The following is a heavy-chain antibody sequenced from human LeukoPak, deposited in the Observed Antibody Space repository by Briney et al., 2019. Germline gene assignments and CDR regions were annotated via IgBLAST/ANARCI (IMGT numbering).Heavy chain of an antibody. J-gene: IGHJ4*02. Sequence: PGGSLRLSCAASGFTFSSYWMSWVRQAPGKGLEWVANIKQDGGEKYYVDSVKGRFTISRDNAKNSLYLQMNSLRAEDTAVYYCARVMYYYDSSGYPAPPTHPDYWGQGTLVTVSS. D-gene: IGHD3-22*01. CDR3: ARVMYYYDSSGYPAPPTHPDY. CDR2: IKQDGGEK. CDR1: GFTFSSYW. V-gene: IGHV3-7*01.